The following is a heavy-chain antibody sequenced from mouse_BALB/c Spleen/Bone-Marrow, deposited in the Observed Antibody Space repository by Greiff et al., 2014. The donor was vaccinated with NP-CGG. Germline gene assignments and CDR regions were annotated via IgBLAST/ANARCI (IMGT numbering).Heavy chain of an antibody. D-gene: IGHD2-1*01. V-gene: IGHV3-2*02. CDR1: GYSITSDYV. J-gene: IGHJ3*01. Sequence: DVKLVESGPGLVKPPQSLSLTCTVTGYSITSDYVWNWIRQFPGNKLEWMGYISYSGSTSYNPSLKSRISINRDTSKSQFFLQMNSVTTEDTATYYYARANYVSWFTHWGQGTLVTVSA. CDR3: ARANYVSWFTH. CDR2: ISYSGST.